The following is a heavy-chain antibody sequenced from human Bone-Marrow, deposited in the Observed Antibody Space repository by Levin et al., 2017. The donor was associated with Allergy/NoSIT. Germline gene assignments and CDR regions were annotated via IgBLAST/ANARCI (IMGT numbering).Heavy chain of an antibody. D-gene: IGHD2-2*01. CDR2: ISSSSSSSSNI. Sequence: GGSLRLSCAASGFTFNTYGMNWVRQAPGKGLEWVSYISSSSSSSSNIYYADSVKGRFTISRDNAKNSLFLQINSLRAEDTAVYYCARDLRAYCISTSGGGLGYWGQGTLVTVSS. V-gene: IGHV3-48*04. CDR1: GFTFNTYG. CDR3: ARDLRAYCISTSGGGLGY. J-gene: IGHJ4*02.